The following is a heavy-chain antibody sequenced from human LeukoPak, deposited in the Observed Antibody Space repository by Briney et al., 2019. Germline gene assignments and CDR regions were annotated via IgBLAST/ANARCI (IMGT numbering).Heavy chain of an antibody. J-gene: IGHJ4*02. CDR2: IYYSGST. CDR1: GGSISSSSYY. D-gene: IGHD2-2*01. V-gene: IGHV4-39*07. Sequence: TSETLSLTCTVSGGSISSSSYYWGWIRQPPGKGLEWIGSIYYSGSTYYNPSLKSRVTISVDTSKNQFSLKLSSVTAADTAVYYCASGYCSTTSCPHYWGQGTLVTVSS. CDR3: ASGYCSTTSCPHY.